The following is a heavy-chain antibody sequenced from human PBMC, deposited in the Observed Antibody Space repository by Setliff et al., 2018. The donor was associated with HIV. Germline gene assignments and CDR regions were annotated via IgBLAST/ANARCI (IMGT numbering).Heavy chain of an antibody. V-gene: IGHV1-18*01. CDR1: GFPYISYG. J-gene: IGHJ4*02. Sequence: ASVKVSCKASGFPYISYGISWVRQAPGQGLEWMGKITGHNGETDFAQRFQGRVTMTTDTSTSTAYMELRSLRSDDRAVYYCARNAGSYYGLDYWGQGSRVTVS. CDR2: ITGHNGET. D-gene: IGHD3-10*01. CDR3: ARNAGSYYGLDY.